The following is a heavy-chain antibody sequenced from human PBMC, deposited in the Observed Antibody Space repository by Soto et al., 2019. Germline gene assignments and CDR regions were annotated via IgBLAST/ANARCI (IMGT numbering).Heavy chain of an antibody. CDR2: IYYSGST. J-gene: IGHJ4*02. Sequence: SETLSLTCTVSGGSISSYYWSWIRQPPGKGLEWIGYIYYSGSTNYNPSLKSRVTISVDTSKNQFSLKLSSVTAADTAVYYCARTVAGYQSSYWGQGTLVTVSS. CDR1: GGSISSYY. CDR3: ARTVAGYQSSY. D-gene: IGHD2-15*01. V-gene: IGHV4-59*01.